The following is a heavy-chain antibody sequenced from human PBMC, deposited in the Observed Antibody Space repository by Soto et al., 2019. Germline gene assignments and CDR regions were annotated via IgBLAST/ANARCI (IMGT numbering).Heavy chain of an antibody. Sequence: ASVKVACNASGYTFTGYYMHWVRQAPGQGLECMGWINPNSGGTNDAQKFQGWVTMTRDTSISTAYMELSRLRSDDTAVYYCAREVRDYVDCSSTSCYRIDAFDIWGQGTLVTVSS. V-gene: IGHV1-2*04. CDR1: GYTFTGYY. CDR3: AREVRDYVDCSSTSCYRIDAFDI. J-gene: IGHJ3*02. CDR2: INPNSGGT. D-gene: IGHD2-2*02.